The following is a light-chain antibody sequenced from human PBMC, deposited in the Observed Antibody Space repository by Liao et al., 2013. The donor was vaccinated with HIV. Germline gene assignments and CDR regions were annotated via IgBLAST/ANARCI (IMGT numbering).Light chain of an antibody. CDR1: KLGDKY. Sequence: SYELTQPPSVSVSPGQTASITCSGDKLGDKYTCWYQQKPGQSPVLVIYQDIKRPPGIPERFSGSYSGNTATLTISGTQAMDEADYYCQVWDSTTSFVFGTGTKVTVL. CDR2: QDI. CDR3: QVWDSTTSFV. V-gene: IGLV3-1*01. J-gene: IGLJ1*01.